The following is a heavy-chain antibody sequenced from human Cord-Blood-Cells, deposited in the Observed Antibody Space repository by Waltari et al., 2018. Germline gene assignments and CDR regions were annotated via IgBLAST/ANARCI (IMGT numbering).Heavy chain of an antibody. D-gene: IGHD3-3*01. Sequence: QVQLQQWGAGLLKPSETLSLTCAVYGGSFSGYYWSWIRQLPGKGLEWIGEINHSGSTNYNPSLKSRVTISVDTSKNQFSLKLSSVTAADTAVYYCARSGPSYDFWSGYYSYGMDVWGQGTTVTVSS. CDR1: GGSFSGYY. J-gene: IGHJ6*02. CDR2: INHSGST. V-gene: IGHV4-34*01. CDR3: ARSGPSYDFWSGYYSYGMDV.